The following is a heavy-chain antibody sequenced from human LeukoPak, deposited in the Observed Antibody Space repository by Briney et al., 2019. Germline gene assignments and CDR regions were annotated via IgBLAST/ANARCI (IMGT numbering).Heavy chain of an antibody. CDR1: GFTFSSYG. CDR2: ISYDGSNK. J-gene: IGHJ4*02. D-gene: IGHD3-10*01. CDR3: AKDGGGGPSGDYLDY. Sequence: GGSLRLSCAASGFTFSSYGMHWVRQAPGKGLEWVAVISYDGSNKYYADSVKGRFTISRDNSKNTLYLQMNSLRAEDTAVYYCAKDGGGGPSGDYLDYWGQGTLVTVSS. V-gene: IGHV3-30*18.